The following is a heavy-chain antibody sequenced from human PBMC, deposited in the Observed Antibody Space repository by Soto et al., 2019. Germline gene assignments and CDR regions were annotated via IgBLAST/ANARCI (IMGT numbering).Heavy chain of an antibody. CDR3: ARDSGYYYDSSGYCLDAFDI. CDR2: IYYSGST. CDR1: GGSISSYY. J-gene: IGHJ3*02. Sequence: SETLSLTCTVSGGSISSYYWSWIRQPPGKGLEWIGYIYYSGSTNYNPSLKSRVTISVDTSKNQFSLKLSSVSAADTAVYYCARDSGYYYDSSGYCLDAFDIWGQGTMVTVPS. V-gene: IGHV4-59*01. D-gene: IGHD3-22*01.